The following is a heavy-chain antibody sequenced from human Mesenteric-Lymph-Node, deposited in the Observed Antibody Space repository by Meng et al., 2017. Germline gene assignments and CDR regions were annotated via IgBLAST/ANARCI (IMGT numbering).Heavy chain of an antibody. CDR1: GFTFSNYW. V-gene: IGHV3-7*01. Sequence: GGSLRLSCAASGFTFSNYWMTWVRQAPGKGLEWVANIKQDGNEKYYVDSVKGRFTISRDNAKNSLFLQMNSLRAEDTAVYYCARSFFDISGYSYGYFDYWGQGTLVTVSS. J-gene: IGHJ4*02. D-gene: IGHD3-22*01. CDR2: IKQDGNEK. CDR3: ARSFFDISGYSYGYFDY.